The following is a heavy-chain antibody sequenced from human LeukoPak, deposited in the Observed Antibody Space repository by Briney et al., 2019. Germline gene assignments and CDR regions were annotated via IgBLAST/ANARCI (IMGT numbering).Heavy chain of an antibody. J-gene: IGHJ4*02. CDR2: ISWNSGSI. CDR3: AKENPYYYGSGSYFDY. D-gene: IGHD3-10*01. V-gene: IGHV3-9*01. CDR1: GFTFDDYA. Sequence: GGSLRLSCAASGFTFDDYAMHWVRQAPGKGLEWVSGISWNSGSIGYADSVKGRFTISRDNAKNSLYLQMNSLRAEDTAVYYCAKENPYYYGSGSYFDYWGQGTLVTVSS.